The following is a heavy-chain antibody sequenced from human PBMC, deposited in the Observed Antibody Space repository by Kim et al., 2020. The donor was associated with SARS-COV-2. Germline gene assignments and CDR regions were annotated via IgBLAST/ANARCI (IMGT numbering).Heavy chain of an antibody. J-gene: IGHJ5*02. Sequence: KGRFAISRDNSKNTLYLQMSSLRAEDTAVYYCVKDRVVVVPAAARSGFDPWGQGTLVTVSS. CDR3: VKDRVVVVPAAARSGFDP. D-gene: IGHD2-2*01. V-gene: IGHV3-64D*06.